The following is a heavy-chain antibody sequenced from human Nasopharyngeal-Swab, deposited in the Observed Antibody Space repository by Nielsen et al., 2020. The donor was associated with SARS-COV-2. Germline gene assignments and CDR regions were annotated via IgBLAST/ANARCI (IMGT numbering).Heavy chain of an antibody. CDR1: GFTFSSYA. V-gene: IGHV3-23*01. CDR2: ISGSGGST. D-gene: IGHD5-12*01. CDR3: AKGWLRHLVYYGMDV. J-gene: IGHJ6*02. Sequence: GSLRPSCAASGFTFSSYALGWVPQAPGKGLEWVSAISGSGGSTYYADSVKGRFTISRDNSKNTLYLQMNSLRAEDTAVYYCAKGWLRHLVYYGMDVWGQGTTVTVSS.